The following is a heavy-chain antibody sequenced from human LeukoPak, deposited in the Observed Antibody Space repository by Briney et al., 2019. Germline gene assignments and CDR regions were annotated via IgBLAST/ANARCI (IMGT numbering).Heavy chain of an antibody. J-gene: IGHJ3*02. Sequence: PSETLSLTCTVSGGSISKSTCYWGWIRQPPGKGLEWIGEINHSGSTNYNPSLKSRVTISVDTSKNQFSLKLSSVTAADTAVYYCARGDYGGNVGAFDIWGQGTMVTVSS. CDR2: INHSGST. D-gene: IGHD4-23*01. V-gene: IGHV4-39*07. CDR3: ARGDYGGNVGAFDI. CDR1: GGSISKSTCY.